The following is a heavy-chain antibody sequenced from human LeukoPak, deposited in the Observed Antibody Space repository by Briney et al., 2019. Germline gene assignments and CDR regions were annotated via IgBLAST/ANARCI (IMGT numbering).Heavy chain of an antibody. V-gene: IGHV3-7*03. Sequence: GGSLRLSCAASGFTFSSYWLSWVRQAPGKGLEWVANIKQDGSGKYYVDSVKGRFTISRDNAKNSLYLQMNSLRAEDTAVYYCVKCGVASRTTCQGSAFDMWGQGTMVTVSS. D-gene: IGHD1-14*01. J-gene: IGHJ3*02. CDR2: IKQDGSGK. CDR3: VKCGVASRTTCQGSAFDM. CDR1: GFTFSSYW.